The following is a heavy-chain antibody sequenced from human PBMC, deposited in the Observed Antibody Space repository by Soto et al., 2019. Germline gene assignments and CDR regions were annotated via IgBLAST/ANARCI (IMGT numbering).Heavy chain of an antibody. D-gene: IGHD2-15*01. CDR2: IWFDGSDK. Sequence: GGSLRLSCAASGFTFSSYGMHWVRQAPGKGLEWVALIWFDGSDKYYTESVKGRFTISRDNSKSTLYLQMNSLRAEDTAVYYCARLYCSASSCYSVGAFDIRGQGTMVTVSS. CDR3: ARLYCSASSCYSVGAFDI. CDR1: GFTFSSYG. J-gene: IGHJ3*02. V-gene: IGHV3-33*01.